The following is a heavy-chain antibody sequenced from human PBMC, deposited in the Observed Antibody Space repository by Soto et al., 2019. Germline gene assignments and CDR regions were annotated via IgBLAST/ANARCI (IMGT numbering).Heavy chain of an antibody. CDR2: IWYDGSNK. CDR3: ARAGRGYSGYARVEAFYYGMDV. CDR1: GFTFSSYG. Sequence: QVQLVESGGGVVQPGRSLRLSCAASGFTFSSYGMHWVRQAPGKGLEWVAVIWYDGSNKYYADSVKGRFTISRDNSKNTLYLQMNSLRAEDTAVYYRARAGRGYSGYARVEAFYYGMDVW. V-gene: IGHV3-33*01. D-gene: IGHD5-12*01. J-gene: IGHJ6*01.